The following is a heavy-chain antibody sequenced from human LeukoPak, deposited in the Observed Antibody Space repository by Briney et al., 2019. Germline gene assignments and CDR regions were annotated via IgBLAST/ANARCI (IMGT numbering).Heavy chain of an antibody. CDR2: IYYSGST. CDR1: GGSISSYY. V-gene: IGHV4-59*01. J-gene: IGHJ3*02. D-gene: IGHD3-10*01. CDR3: ARSSPAMVRGVNDAFDI. Sequence: PSETLSLTCTVSGGSISSYYWSWIGQPPGKGLEWIGYIYYSGSTNYNPSLKSRVTISVDTSKNQFSLKLSSVTAADTAVYYCARSSPAMVRGVNDAFDIWGQGTMVTVSS.